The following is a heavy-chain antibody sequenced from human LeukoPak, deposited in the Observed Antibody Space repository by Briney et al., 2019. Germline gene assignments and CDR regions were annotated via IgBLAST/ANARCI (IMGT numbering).Heavy chain of an antibody. CDR1: GGTFSSYA. D-gene: IGHD3-22*01. CDR3: ASENPYYYDSSGYYSHYYFDY. J-gene: IGHJ4*02. Sequence: SVKVSCKASGGTFSSYAISWVRQAPGQGLEWMGRIIPIFGTANYAQKFQGRVTITTDESTSTAYMDLSTLRSEDTAVYYCASENPYYYDSSGYYSHYYFDYWGEGTLVTVSS. V-gene: IGHV1-69*05. CDR2: IIPIFGTA.